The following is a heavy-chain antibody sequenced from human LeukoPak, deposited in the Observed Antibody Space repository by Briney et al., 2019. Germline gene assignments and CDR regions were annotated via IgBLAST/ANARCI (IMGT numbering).Heavy chain of an antibody. CDR1: GGTLSTSA. D-gene: IGHD5-18*01. Sequence: GASVKVSCKASGGTLSTSAISWVRQAPGQGLEWMGGIIPMFGTPNYAQKSQGRVTVTTDASTNTAYMELSSLRSEDTAVYYCARARGYSYSSPFDYWGQGTLVTVSS. CDR2: IIPMFGTP. CDR3: ARARGYSYSSPFDY. J-gene: IGHJ4*02. V-gene: IGHV1-69*05.